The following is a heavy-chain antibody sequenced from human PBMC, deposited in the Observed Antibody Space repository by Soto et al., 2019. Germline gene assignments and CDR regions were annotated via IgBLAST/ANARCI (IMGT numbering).Heavy chain of an antibody. CDR3: ARPIGTTPAVWYFDL. CDR1: GASISSHY. J-gene: IGHJ2*01. CDR2: IYYSGST. D-gene: IGHD1-26*01. V-gene: IGHV4-59*08. Sequence: QVQLQESGPGLVKPSETLSLTCTVSGASISSHYWSWIRQSPGKGLEWLGYIYYSGSTDYNPSLKGRLPSSVDTSKNQLSLRLSSVTAADTAVYYCARPIGTTPAVWYFDLWGRGTLVKVSS.